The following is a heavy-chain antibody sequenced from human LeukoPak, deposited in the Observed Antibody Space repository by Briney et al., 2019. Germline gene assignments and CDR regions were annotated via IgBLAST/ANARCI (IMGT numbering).Heavy chain of an antibody. V-gene: IGHV3-48*01. CDR2: ISSSGSTI. D-gene: IGHD1-26*01. Sequence: PGGSLRLSCAASGFTFSSYSMNWVCQAPGKGLEWISYISSSGSTINYADSVKGRFTISRDSAKNSLYLQMNSLRGDDTAVYYCAKDVGKWESLHFFDYWGQGTLVTVSS. CDR1: GFTFSSYS. J-gene: IGHJ4*02. CDR3: AKDVGKWESLHFFDY.